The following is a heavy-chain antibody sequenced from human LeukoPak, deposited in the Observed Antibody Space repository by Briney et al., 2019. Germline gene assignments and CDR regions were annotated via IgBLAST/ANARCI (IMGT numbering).Heavy chain of an antibody. CDR1: GFTFGDYA. V-gene: IGHV3-49*04. J-gene: IGHJ4*02. CDR3: AKDDFRSHIVATGRGLLSY. D-gene: IGHD5-12*01. CDR2: IRSKAYGGTT. Sequence: PGGSLRLSCTASGFTFGDYAMSWVRQAPGKGLEWVGFIRSKAYGGTTEYAASVKGRFTISRDDSKSIAYLQMNSLKTEDTAVYYCAKDDFRSHIVATGRGLLSYWGQGTLVTVSS.